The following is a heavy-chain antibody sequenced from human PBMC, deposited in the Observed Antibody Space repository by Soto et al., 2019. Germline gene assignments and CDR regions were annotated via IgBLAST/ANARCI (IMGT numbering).Heavy chain of an antibody. CDR3: ARSGDCSSTSGMDF. J-gene: IGHJ6*01. CDR2: IDPSVSYT. V-gene: IGHV5-10-1*01. CDR1: ELPCTAYG. Sequence: GASLEIPCRCVELPCTAYGVRLVSKQHGKGLEWMGRIDPSVSYTKYSPSFQGHVIMSADKSIRTAYLHWSNLKASDTAIYYRARSGDCSSTSGMDFLGKRTKVTVSS. D-gene: IGHD6-13*01.